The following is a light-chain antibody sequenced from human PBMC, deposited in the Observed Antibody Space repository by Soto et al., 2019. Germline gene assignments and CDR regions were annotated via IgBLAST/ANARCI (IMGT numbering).Light chain of an antibody. Sequence: QSALTQPASVSGSPGQSITISCTGTSSDVGGYNSVSWYQQEPGKAPKLLIYEVNNRFSGVSNRFSGSKSGNTASLTISGLLTEDEADYYCSSYTTTNTDVFGTGTKLTVL. J-gene: IGLJ1*01. V-gene: IGLV2-14*01. CDR3: SSYTTTNTDV. CDR2: EVN. CDR1: SSDVGGYNS.